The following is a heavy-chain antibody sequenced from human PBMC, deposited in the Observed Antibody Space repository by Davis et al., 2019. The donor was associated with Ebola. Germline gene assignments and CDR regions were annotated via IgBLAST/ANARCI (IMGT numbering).Heavy chain of an antibody. J-gene: IGHJ4*02. D-gene: IGHD5-18*01. CDR1: GFTFSSYA. CDR2: LSGSGAST. V-gene: IGHV3-23*01. Sequence: GGSLRLSCAASGFTFSSYAMNWVRQAPGKGLEWVSALSGSGASTYYADSVKGRFTISRDNSKNSLYLQMNSLRAEDTAVYYCARDGYSYGLGGRWGQGTLVTVSS. CDR3: ARDGYSYGLGGR.